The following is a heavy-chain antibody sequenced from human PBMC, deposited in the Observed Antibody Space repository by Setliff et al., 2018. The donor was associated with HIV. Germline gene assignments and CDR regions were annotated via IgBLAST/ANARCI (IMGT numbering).Heavy chain of an antibody. CDR2: IISIFDKA. J-gene: IGHJ3*02. CDR3: ARGGVRGYSYGEAFDI. V-gene: IGHV1-69*13. D-gene: IGHD5-18*01. CDR1: GYTFTTYA. Sequence: ASVKVSCKASGYTFTTYAINWVRQAPGQGLEWMGWIISIFDKANYAQKFHGRLTITADDSTRTVYMELNSLGSGDTAVYYCARGGVRGYSYGEAFDIWGQGTLVTVSS.